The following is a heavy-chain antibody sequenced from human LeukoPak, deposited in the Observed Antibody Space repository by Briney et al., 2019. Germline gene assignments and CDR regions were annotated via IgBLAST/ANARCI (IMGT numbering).Heavy chain of an antibody. CDR3: ARGSHGDAF. CDR2: INHSGST. Sequence: SETLSLTCAVYGGSFSGYYWSWIRQPPGKGLEWIGEINHSGSTNYNPSLKSRVTISVDTSKNQFSLKLSSVTAADTAVYYCARGSHGDAFWGQGTLVTVSS. D-gene: IGHD4-17*01. V-gene: IGHV4-34*01. CDR1: GGSFSGYY. J-gene: IGHJ4*02.